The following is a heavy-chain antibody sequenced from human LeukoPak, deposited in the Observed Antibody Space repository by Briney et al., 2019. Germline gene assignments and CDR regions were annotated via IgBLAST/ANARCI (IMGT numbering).Heavy chain of an antibody. CDR3: ARGRGLLRGFFDY. V-gene: IGHV4-34*01. CDR1: GGSFSDYY. D-gene: IGHD3-10*01. CDR2: INHSGRT. Sequence: PAETLTLTCAVYGGSFSDYYWSWIRQPPGKGLEWIGEINHSGRTNYNPSLKSRVTISVDTSKNQFSLKLSSVTAADTAVYYCARGRGLLRGFFDYWGQGTLVTVSS. J-gene: IGHJ4*02.